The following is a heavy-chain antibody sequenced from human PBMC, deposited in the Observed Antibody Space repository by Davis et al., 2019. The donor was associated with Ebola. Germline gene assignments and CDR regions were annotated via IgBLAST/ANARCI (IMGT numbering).Heavy chain of an antibody. CDR2: INAGNGNT. CDR3: ARRLVGATTTYYFDY. Sequence: AASVKVSCKASGYTFTSYAMHWVRQAPGQRLEWMGWINAGNGNTKYSQKFQGRVTITRDTSASTAYMELSRLRSEDTAVYYCARRLVGATTTYYFDYLGQGTLVTVSP. D-gene: IGHD1-26*01. V-gene: IGHV1-3*01. J-gene: IGHJ4*02. CDR1: GYTFTSYA.